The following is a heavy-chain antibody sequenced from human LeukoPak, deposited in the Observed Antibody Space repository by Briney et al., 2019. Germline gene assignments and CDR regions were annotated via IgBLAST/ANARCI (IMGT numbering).Heavy chain of an antibody. J-gene: IGHJ4*02. CDR3: AARGASSSSLRPHDY. V-gene: IGHV1-8*01. CDR2: MNPNSGNT. D-gene: IGHD6-6*01. Sequence: ASVKVSCKASGYTFTSYDINWVRQATGQGPEWMGWMNPNSGNTGYAQKFQGRVTMTRNTSISTAYMELSSLRSEDTAVYYCAARGASSSSLRPHDYWGQGTLVTVSS. CDR1: GYTFTSYD.